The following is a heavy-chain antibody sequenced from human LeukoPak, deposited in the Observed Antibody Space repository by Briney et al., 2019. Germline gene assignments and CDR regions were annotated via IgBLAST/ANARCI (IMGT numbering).Heavy chain of an antibody. J-gene: IGHJ4*02. CDR3: AREPTAMVL. D-gene: IGHD5-18*01. CDR1: GFTFSSYS. V-gene: IGHV3-21*01. Sequence: PGGSLRLSCAASGFTFSSYSVNWVRQTPGKGLEWVSSISSSSTYIYYADSVKGRFTISRDNAKNSLYLQMNSLRAEDTAVNYCAREPTAMVLWGQGTLVTVSS. CDR2: ISSSSTYI.